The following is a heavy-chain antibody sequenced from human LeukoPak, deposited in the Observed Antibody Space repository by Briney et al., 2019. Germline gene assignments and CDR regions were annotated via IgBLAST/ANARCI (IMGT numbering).Heavy chain of an antibody. V-gene: IGHV4-61*02. CDR1: GGSVSSG. CDR3: AIGTGTTSYYYYYMDV. CDR2: IYGSGST. Sequence: PSQTLSLTCTVSGGSVSSGSWIRQPAGKGLEWIGRIYGSGSTNYNPSLKSRVTISLDTSKNQFSLKLTSVTAADTAVYYCAIGTGTTSYYYYYMDVWGKGTTVTVSS. D-gene: IGHD1-1*01. J-gene: IGHJ6*03.